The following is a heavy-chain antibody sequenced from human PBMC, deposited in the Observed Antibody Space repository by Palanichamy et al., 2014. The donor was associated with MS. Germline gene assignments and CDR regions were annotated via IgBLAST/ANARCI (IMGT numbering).Heavy chain of an antibody. Sequence: QLQLQESGPGLVKPSETLSPTCTVSGGSINSQNYYWGWIRQPPGKGLEWVANVYYSGSTYYNPSLKSRVTISVDTSKSQFSLKLSSVTAADTAVYFCARVPNWGYFFDYWGQGTLVTVSS. D-gene: IGHD7-27*01. V-gene: IGHV4-39*01. CDR1: GGSINSQNYY. J-gene: IGHJ4*02. CDR3: ARVPNWGYFFDY. CDR2: VYYSGST.